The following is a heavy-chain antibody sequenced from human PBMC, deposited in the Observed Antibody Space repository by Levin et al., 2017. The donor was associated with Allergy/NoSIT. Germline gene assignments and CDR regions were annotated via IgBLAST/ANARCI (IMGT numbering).Heavy chain of an antibody. V-gene: IGHV3-66*02. CDR3: AREWVAATRGDWFDP. CDR2: IYSGGST. Sequence: GGSLRLSCAASGFTVSSNYMSWVRQAPGKGLEWVSVIYSGGSTYYADSVKGRFTISRDNSKNTLYLQMNSLRAEDTAVYYCAREWVAATRGDWFDPWGQGTLVTVSS. J-gene: IGHJ5*02. CDR1: GFTVSSNY. D-gene: IGHD2-15*01.